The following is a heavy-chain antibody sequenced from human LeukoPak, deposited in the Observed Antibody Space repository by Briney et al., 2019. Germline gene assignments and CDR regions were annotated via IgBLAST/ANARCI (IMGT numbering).Heavy chain of an antibody. CDR1: EFSVGSNY. Sequence: PGGSLRLSCAASEFSVGSNYMTWVGQAPGKGLEWVSLVYSGGSTYYADSVKGRFTISRDNSKNTLYLQMHSLRAEDTAVYYGARGPSGYHNTGGQGTLVTVSS. CDR3: ARGPSGYHNT. CDR2: VYSGGST. V-gene: IGHV3-66*01. J-gene: IGHJ4*02. D-gene: IGHD5-12*01.